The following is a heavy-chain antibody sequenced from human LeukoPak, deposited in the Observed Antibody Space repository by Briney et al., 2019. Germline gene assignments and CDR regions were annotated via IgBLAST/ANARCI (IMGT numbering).Heavy chain of an antibody. CDR3: ARQKDITMIVVVTPFDY. CDR2: IYYSGST. V-gene: IGHV4-39*01. D-gene: IGHD3-22*01. CDR1: GGSISSSSYY. J-gene: IGHJ4*02. Sequence: SETLSLTCTVSGGSISSSSYYWGWIRQPPGKGLEWIGSIYYSGSTHYNPSLKSRVTISVDTSKNQFSLKLSSVTAADTAVYYCARQKDITMIVVVTPFDYWGQGTLVTVSS.